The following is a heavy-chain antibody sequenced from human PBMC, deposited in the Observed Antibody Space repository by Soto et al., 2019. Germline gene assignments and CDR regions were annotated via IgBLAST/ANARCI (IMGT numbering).Heavy chain of an antibody. Sequence: GWSLRLSCAASGFTFSSYSMNWVRQAPGKGLEWVSSISSSSSYIYYADSVKGRFTISRDNAKNSLYLQMNSLRAEDTAVYYCARGVSGWQLAGWYYYGMDVWGQGTTVTVSS. CDR2: ISSSSSYI. CDR1: GFTFSSYS. CDR3: ARGVSGWQLAGWYYYGMDV. D-gene: IGHD6-6*01. J-gene: IGHJ6*02. V-gene: IGHV3-21*01.